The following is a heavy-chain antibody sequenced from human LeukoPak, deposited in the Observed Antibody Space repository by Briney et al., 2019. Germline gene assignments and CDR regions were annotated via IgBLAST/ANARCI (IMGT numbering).Heavy chain of an antibody. CDR3: VKDLGRYRNNCFDY. D-gene: IGHD1-26*01. Sequence: QSGGSLRLSCAASGFTFSRYAMSWGRQAPEKGLEWVSTISGSGGGTYYADSVKGRFTISRDDSKNTLYLQMNSLRAEDTAVYYCVKDLGRYRNNCFDYWGQGTLVTVSS. V-gene: IGHV3-23*01. CDR1: GFTFSRYA. J-gene: IGHJ4*02. CDR2: ISGSGGGT.